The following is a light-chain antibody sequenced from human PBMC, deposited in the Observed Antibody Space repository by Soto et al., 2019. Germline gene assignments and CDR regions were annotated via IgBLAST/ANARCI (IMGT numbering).Light chain of an antibody. J-gene: IGLJ7*01. CDR1: NIGSKS. V-gene: IGLV3-21*04. CDR2: YDS. CDR3: QVWDSSSDHSAV. Sequence: SYELTQPPSVSVAPGKTARITCGGNNIGSKSVHWYQQKPGQAPVLVIYYDSDRPSGIPERFSGSNSWNTATLTISRVEAGDEADYYCQVWDSSSDHSAVFGGGTQLTVL.